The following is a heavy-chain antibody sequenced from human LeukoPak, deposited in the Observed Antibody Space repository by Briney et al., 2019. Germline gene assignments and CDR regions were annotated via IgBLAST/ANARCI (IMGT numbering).Heavy chain of an antibody. Sequence: SETLSLTCTVSGGSISSYYWSWLRQPPGKGLEWVGYIYYSGSTNYKPSLKSRVTISVDTAKNQFSLKLSSVTAADTAVYYCARHDEAAAGTLSRWGQGTLVTVSS. V-gene: IGHV4-59*08. CDR2: IYYSGST. D-gene: IGHD6-13*01. CDR3: ARHDEAAAGTLSR. CDR1: GGSISSYY. J-gene: IGHJ4*02.